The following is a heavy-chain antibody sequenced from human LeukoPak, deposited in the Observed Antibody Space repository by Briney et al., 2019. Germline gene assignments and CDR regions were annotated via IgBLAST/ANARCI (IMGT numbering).Heavy chain of an antibody. V-gene: IGHV4-34*01. CDR3: ARQRALGDYYYYYGMDV. Sequence: SETLSLTCAVYGVSFSGYYWSWIRQPPGKGLEWIGEINHSGSTNYNPSLKSRVTISVDTSKNQFSLKLSSVTAADTAVYYCARQRALGDYYYYYGMDVWGKGTTVTVSS. D-gene: IGHD6-25*01. CDR2: INHSGST. CDR1: GVSFSGYY. J-gene: IGHJ6*04.